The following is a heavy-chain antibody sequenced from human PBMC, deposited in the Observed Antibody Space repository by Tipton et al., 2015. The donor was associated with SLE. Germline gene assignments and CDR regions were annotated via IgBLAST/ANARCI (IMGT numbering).Heavy chain of an antibody. J-gene: IGHJ4*02. V-gene: IGHV4-39*07. Sequence: LRLSCTVSGGSISSSSYYWGWIRQPPGKGLEWIGSIYYSGSTYYNPSLKSRVTISVDTSKNQFSLKLSSVTAADTAVYYCARGIAAGYWGQGTLVTVSS. CDR1: GGSISSSSYY. CDR2: IYYSGST. D-gene: IGHD6-13*01. CDR3: ARGIAAGY.